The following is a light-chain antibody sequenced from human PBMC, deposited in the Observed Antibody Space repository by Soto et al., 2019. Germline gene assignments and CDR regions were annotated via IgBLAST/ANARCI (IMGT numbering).Light chain of an antibody. J-gene: IGKJ1*01. V-gene: IGKV1-5*03. Sequence: DIQMIQSPSTLSASLGDRVTITCRASQSISNWLAWYQQKPGKAPKLLIYEASSLASGVPSRFSGSGSGTEFTLAISSLQPDDVASYYCQQYNTYWTFGQGTKVDVK. CDR3: QQYNTYWT. CDR2: EAS. CDR1: QSISNW.